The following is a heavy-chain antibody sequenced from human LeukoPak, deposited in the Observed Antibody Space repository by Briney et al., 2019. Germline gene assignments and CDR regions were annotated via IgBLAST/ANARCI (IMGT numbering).Heavy chain of an antibody. CDR2: ISAYNGNT. CDR1: GYTFTSYG. Sequence: ASVKVSFEASGYTFTSYGISWVRQAPGQGLEWMGWISAYNGNTNYAQKLQGRVTMTTDTSTSTAYMELRSLRSDDTAVYYCARDVFGEGIAAAGDAFDIWGQGTMVTVSS. CDR3: ARDVFGEGIAAAGDAFDI. D-gene: IGHD6-13*01. J-gene: IGHJ3*02. V-gene: IGHV1-18*01.